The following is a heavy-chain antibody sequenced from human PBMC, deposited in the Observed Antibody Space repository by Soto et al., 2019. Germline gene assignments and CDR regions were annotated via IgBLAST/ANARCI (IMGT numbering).Heavy chain of an antibody. D-gene: IGHD3-9*01. CDR2: IYWNDDK. V-gene: IGHV2-5*01. J-gene: IGHJ3*02. Sequence: SGPTLVNPTQTLTLTCTFSGFSLSTSGVGVGWSRQPPGKALEWLALIYWNDDKRYSPSLKSRLTITKDTSKNQVVLTMTNMDPVDTATYYCAHSWXSELRYFDWLLSSAFDIWGQGTMVTVSS. CDR3: AHSWXSELRYFDWLLSSAFDI. CDR1: GFSLSTSGVG.